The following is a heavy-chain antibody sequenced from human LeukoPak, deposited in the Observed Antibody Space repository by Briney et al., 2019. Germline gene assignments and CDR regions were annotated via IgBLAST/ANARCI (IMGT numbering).Heavy chain of an antibody. J-gene: IGHJ4*02. V-gene: IGHV3-48*03. Sequence: AGSLRLSCAASGFTFSSYDMNWVRQAPGKGLEWVSYISSSGSTKYYADSVKGRFTISRDNAKNILYLDMNILRAEDSAVHYCARGHTAVTRHFDFWGQGTLVTVSS. CDR3: ARGHTAVTRHFDF. CDR1: GFTFSSYD. D-gene: IGHD4-17*01. CDR2: ISSSGSTK.